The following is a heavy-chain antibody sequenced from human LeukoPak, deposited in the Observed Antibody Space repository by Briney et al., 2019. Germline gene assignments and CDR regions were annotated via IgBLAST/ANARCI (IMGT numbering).Heavy chain of an antibody. V-gene: IGHV1-2*04. Sequence: GASVKVSCKASGYTFTGCYMHWVRQAPGQGLEWMGWINPNSGGTNYAQKFQGWVTMTRDTSISTAYMELSRLRSDDTAVYYCAREGGNSGYYYGMNVWGQGTTVTVSS. CDR2: INPNSGGT. CDR1: GYTFTGCY. D-gene: IGHD4-23*01. CDR3: AREGGNSGYYYGMNV. J-gene: IGHJ6*02.